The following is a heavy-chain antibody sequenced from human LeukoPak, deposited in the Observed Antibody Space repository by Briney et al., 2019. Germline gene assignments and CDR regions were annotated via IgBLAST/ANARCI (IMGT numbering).Heavy chain of an antibody. CDR2: ISSSSSYI. Sequence: GGSLRLSCAASGFTFSSYSMNWVRQAPGKGLEWVSSISSSSSYIYYADSVKGRFTISRDKAKNSLYLQMNSLRAEDTAVYYCASYLRTGAARHPEDYWGQGTLVTVSS. CDR3: ASYLRTGAARHPEDY. J-gene: IGHJ4*02. V-gene: IGHV3-21*01. D-gene: IGHD6-6*01. CDR1: GFTFSSYS.